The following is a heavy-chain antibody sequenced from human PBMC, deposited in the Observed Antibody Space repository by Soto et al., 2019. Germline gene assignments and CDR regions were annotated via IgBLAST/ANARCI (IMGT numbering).Heavy chain of an antibody. CDR1: GFTVSSNY. CDR3: ARARSSGWTGYFDY. V-gene: IGHV3-66*01. J-gene: IGHJ4*02. D-gene: IGHD6-19*01. CDR2: IYSGGST. Sequence: GGSLRLSCAASGFTVSSNYMSWVRQAPGKGLEWVSVIYSGGSTYYADSVKGRFTISRDNSKNTLYLQMNSLRAEDTAVYYCARARSSGWTGYFDYWGQGTLGTGSS.